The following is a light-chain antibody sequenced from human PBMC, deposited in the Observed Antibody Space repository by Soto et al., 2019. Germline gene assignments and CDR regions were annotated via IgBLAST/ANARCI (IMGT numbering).Light chain of an antibody. V-gene: IGKV3-15*01. J-gene: IGKJ4*01. CDR1: QSVYST. Sequence: ETVMTQSPVTLSASPGERATLSCWASQSVYSTLAWYQQKPGQAPRLLIYSTSTRATGIPARFSGSGSGTEFTLTIRSLQSEDFADYDCQPYNTWPLNFGGGTKVEIK. CDR3: QPYNTWPLN. CDR2: STS.